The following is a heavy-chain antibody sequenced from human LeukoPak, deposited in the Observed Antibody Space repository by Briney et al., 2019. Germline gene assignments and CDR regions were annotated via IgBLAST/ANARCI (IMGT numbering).Heavy chain of an antibody. CDR3: AKAPPSSGFGELYYYFDY. CDR2: ISGSGGST. CDR1: GFTFSSYA. D-gene: IGHD3-10*01. V-gene: IGHV3-23*01. J-gene: IGHJ4*02. Sequence: HPGGSLRLSCAASGFTFSSYAMSWVRQAPGKGLEWVSAISGSGGSTYYADSVKGRFTISRDNSKNTLYLQMNSLRAEDTAVYYCAKAPPSSGFGELYYYFDYWGQGTLVTVSS.